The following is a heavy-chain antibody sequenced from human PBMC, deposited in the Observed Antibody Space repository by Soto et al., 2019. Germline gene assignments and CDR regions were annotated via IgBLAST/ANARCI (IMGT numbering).Heavy chain of an antibody. J-gene: IGHJ6*02. CDR3: ARRRYCGFDCYHKHYYGMDV. CDR2: IIPVLGTT. CDR1: GDTFSSYT. D-gene: IGHD2-21*02. Sequence: QVQLVRSGAEVKKPGSSVKVSCRASGDTFSSYTVNWLRQAPGRGLEWMGRIIPVLGTTDYGQNFRGRVTITADKSKTTVDMELSSLRSGDTAVYYCARRRYCGFDCYHKHYYGMDVWGQGTTVTVAS. V-gene: IGHV1-69*08.